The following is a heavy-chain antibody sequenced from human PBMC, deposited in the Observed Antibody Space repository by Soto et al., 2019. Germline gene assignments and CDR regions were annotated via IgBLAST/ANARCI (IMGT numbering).Heavy chain of an antibody. Sequence: PSETLSLTCTVSGGSISSYYWSWIRQPAGKGLEWIGRIYTSGSTNYNPSLKSRVTMSVDTSKNQFSLKLSSVNAADTAVYYCAREQGEKQWLPLWYFDRWGRGTLGTVSS. J-gene: IGHJ2*01. V-gene: IGHV4-4*07. CDR3: AREQGEKQWLPLWYFDR. D-gene: IGHD6-19*01. CDR1: GGSISSYY. CDR2: IYTSGST.